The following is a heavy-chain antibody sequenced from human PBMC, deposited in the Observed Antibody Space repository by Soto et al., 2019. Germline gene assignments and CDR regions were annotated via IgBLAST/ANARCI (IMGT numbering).Heavy chain of an antibody. CDR3: ARVAVAGTNYFDY. V-gene: IGHV4-59*01. CDR1: GGSISSYY. J-gene: IGHJ4*02. D-gene: IGHD6-19*01. Sequence: PSETLSLTCTVSGGSISSYYWSWIRQPPGKGLEWIGYIYYSGSTNYNPSLKSRVTISVDTSKNQFSLKLSSVTAADTAVYCCARVAVAGTNYFDYWGQGTLVTVSS. CDR2: IYYSGST.